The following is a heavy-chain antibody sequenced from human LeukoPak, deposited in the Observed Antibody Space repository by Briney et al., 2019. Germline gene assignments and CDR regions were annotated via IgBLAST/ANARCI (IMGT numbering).Heavy chain of an antibody. D-gene: IGHD6-6*01. J-gene: IGHJ3*02. CDR3: ARDSSEADAFDI. CDR2: INWNGGST. CDR1: GYSISSGYY. V-gene: IGHV3-20*04. Sequence: ETLSLTCTVSGYSISSGYYWGWIRQPPGKGLEWVSGINWNGGSTGYADSVKGRFTISRDNAKNSLYLQMNSLRAEDTALYYCARDSSEADAFDIWGQGTMVTVSS.